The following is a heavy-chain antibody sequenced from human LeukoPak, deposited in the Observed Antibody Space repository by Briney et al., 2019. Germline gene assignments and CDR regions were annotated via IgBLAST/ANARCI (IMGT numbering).Heavy chain of an antibody. Sequence: SQTLSLTCTVSGGSISSGDYYWSWIRQPPGKGLEWIRYIYYSGSTYYNPSLKSRVTISVDTSKNQFSLKLSSVTAADTAVYYCARDPRLDSSSWYAGMDVWGQGTTVTVSS. CDR3: ARDPRLDSSSWYAGMDV. CDR1: GGSISSGDYY. CDR2: IYYSGST. J-gene: IGHJ6*02. V-gene: IGHV4-30-4*01. D-gene: IGHD6-13*01.